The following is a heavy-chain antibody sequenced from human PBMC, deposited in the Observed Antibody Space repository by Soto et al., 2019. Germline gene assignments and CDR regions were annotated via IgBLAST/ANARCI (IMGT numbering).Heavy chain of an antibody. V-gene: IGHV3-48*03. CDR1: GFTFSSYE. CDR3: APAPSGLDV. J-gene: IGHJ6*02. D-gene: IGHD2-2*01. CDR2: ISSRGSIK. Sequence: GSLRLSCAASGFTFSSYEMNWVRQGPGKGLEWLAYISSRGSIKYYADSVKGRFTISRDNGKNSLYLQMNSLRAEDTAIYYCAPAPSGLDVWGQGTTVTVSS.